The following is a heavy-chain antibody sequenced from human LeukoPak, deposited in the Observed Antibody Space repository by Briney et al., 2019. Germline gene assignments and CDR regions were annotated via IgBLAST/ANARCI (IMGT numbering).Heavy chain of an antibody. V-gene: IGHV1-2*02. CDR1: GYTFTGYY. CDR3: ACTTYCGGDCYSFGYYGMDV. D-gene: IGHD2-21*02. Sequence: ASVKVSCKASGYTFTGYYMHWVRQAPGQGLEWMGWINPNSGGTNYAQKFQGRVTMTRDTSISTAYMELSRLRSDDTAVYYCACTTYCGGDCYSFGYYGMDVWGQGTTVTVSS. J-gene: IGHJ6*02. CDR2: INPNSGGT.